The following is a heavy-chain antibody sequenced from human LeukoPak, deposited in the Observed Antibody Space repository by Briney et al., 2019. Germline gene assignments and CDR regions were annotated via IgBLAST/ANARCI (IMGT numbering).Heavy chain of an antibody. Sequence: GGSLRLSCAASGFTFSSYAMSWVRQATGKGLEWVSAISGSGGSTYYADSVKGRFTISRDNSKNTLYLQMNSLRAEDTAVYYCAKDLTIAAAGGNWFDPWGQGTLVTVSS. D-gene: IGHD6-13*01. CDR3: AKDLTIAAAGGNWFDP. J-gene: IGHJ5*02. V-gene: IGHV3-23*01. CDR1: GFTFSSYA. CDR2: ISGSGGST.